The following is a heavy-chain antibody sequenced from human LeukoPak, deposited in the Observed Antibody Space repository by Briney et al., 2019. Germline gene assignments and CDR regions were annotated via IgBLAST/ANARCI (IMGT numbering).Heavy chain of an antibody. D-gene: IGHD3-22*01. CDR2: ISYDGTNK. J-gene: IGHJ4*02. V-gene: IGHV3-30-3*01. CDR1: GFTFSNYA. CDR3: ARGQIGALITLGDY. Sequence: PGGSLRFSCAASGFTFSNYAMHWVRQAPGKGLQWVAVISYDGTNKYYADSVKGRFTISRDNSKNTLYLQMNTERSEDTAIYFCARGQIGALITLGDYWGQGALVTVSS.